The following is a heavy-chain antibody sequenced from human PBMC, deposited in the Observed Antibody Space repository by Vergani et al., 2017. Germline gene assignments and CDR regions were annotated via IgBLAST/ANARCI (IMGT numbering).Heavy chain of an antibody. CDR1: GGTFSSYT. CDR2: IIPILGIA. J-gene: IGHJ3*02. D-gene: IGHD6-19*01. CDR3: AGDSVASAAFDI. V-gene: IGHV1-69*08. Sequence: QVQLVQSGAEVKKPGSSVKVSCKASGGTFSSYTISWVRQAPGQGLEWMGRIIPILGIANYAQKFQGRVTITADKSTSTAYMELSILRSEDTAVYYCAGDSVASAAFDIWGQGTMVTVSS.